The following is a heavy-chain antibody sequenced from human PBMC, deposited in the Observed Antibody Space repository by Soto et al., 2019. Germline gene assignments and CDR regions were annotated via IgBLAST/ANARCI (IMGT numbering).Heavy chain of an antibody. D-gene: IGHD3-16*01. CDR1: GFTFSSYA. V-gene: IGHV3-23*01. J-gene: IGHJ5*02. CDR2: ISGSAGGT. Sequence: PGGSLRLSCAASGFTFSSYAMNWFRQAPGKGLEWVSAISGSAGGTYYADSVRGRFTVSRDNSRNTLYLQMNSLRAEDTAVYYCAKGAEPSWGNWFDPWGQGTLVTVSS. CDR3: AKGAEPSWGNWFDP.